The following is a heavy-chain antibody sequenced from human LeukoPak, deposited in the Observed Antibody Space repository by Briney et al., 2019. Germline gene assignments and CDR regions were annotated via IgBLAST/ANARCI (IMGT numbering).Heavy chain of an antibody. Sequence: ASVKVSCKASGGTFSSYAINWVRQAPGQGLEWMGGIIPNFGTTSFGQKFQGRVTITADKSTSTAYMELSSLRSEDTAVYYCARAFGIQLWLHWFDPWGQGTLVTVSS. V-gene: IGHV1-69*06. CDR1: GGTFSSYA. CDR2: IIPNFGTT. J-gene: IGHJ5*02. CDR3: ARAFGIQLWLHWFDP. D-gene: IGHD5-18*01.